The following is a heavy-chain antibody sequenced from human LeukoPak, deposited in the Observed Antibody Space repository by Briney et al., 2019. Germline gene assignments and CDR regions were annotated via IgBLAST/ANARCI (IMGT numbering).Heavy chain of an antibody. J-gene: IGHJ4*02. CDR2: IRGSGGIT. CDR3: AKGRVVESILDY. Sequence: GGSLRLPCAASGFTLSTYSMYWVRQAPGKGLEWVSGIRGSGGITYYADSVKGRFTISGDNSGNTLYLQMNSLRVDDTAVYYCAKGRVVESILDYWGQGVLVTVSS. V-gene: IGHV3-23*01. D-gene: IGHD3-3*01. CDR1: GFTLSTYS.